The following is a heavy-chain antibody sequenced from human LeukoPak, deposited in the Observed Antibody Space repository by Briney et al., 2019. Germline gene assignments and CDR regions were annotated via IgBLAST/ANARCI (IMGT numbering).Heavy chain of an antibody. J-gene: IGHJ6*02. CDR2: IIPIFGTA. V-gene: IGHV1-69*01. D-gene: IGHD2-15*01. Sequence: ASVKVSCKASGGTFSSYAISWVRQAPGQGLEWMGGIIPIFGTANYAQKFQGKVTITADESTSTAYMELSSLRSEDTAVYYCARGPDIVVVVAATDYYYGMDVWGQGTTVTVSS. CDR1: GGTFSSYA. CDR3: ARGPDIVVVVAATDYYYGMDV.